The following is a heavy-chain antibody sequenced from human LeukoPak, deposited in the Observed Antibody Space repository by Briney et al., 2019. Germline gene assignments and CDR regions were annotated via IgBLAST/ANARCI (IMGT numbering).Heavy chain of an antibody. CDR2: ISAYNGNT. CDR1: GYTFNRYG. V-gene: IGHV1-18*01. Sequence: ASVKVSCKASGYTFNRYGISWVRQAPGQGLEWMGWISAYNGNTNYAQKLQGRVSMTTDTSTSTAYMELRSLRSDDTAVYYCARAVVGARPYLLLEYGMDVWGQGTTVTVSS. J-gene: IGHJ6*02. CDR3: ARAVVGARPYLLLEYGMDV. D-gene: IGHD1-26*01.